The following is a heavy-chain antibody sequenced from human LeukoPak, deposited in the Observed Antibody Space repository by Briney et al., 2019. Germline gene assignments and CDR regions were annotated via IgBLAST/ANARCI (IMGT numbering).Heavy chain of an antibody. Sequence: GESLKISCKTSGYRFVSHWIGWVRQMPGKGLEWMGIIYPGDSDTRYSPSFQGQVTISADKSISTAYLQWSSLKASDTAMYYCARRRSSSSWSQFDYWGQGTQVTVSS. V-gene: IGHV5-51*01. J-gene: IGHJ4*02. CDR3: ARRRSSSSWSQFDY. CDR2: IYPGDSDT. CDR1: GYRFVSHW. D-gene: IGHD6-13*01.